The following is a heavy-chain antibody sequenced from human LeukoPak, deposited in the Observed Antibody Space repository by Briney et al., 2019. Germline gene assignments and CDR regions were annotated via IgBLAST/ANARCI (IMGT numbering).Heavy chain of an antibody. J-gene: IGHJ4*02. CDR2: INPNSGGT. CDR3: ARDYYDSSGYNRFDY. Sequence: GASVKVSCKASGYTFTGYYMHWVRQAPGQGLEWMGWINPNSGGTNYAQKFQGRVTMTRDTSISTAYMELSRLRSDDTAVYYCARDYYDSSGYNRFDYWGQGTLVTVSS. V-gene: IGHV1-2*02. D-gene: IGHD3-22*01. CDR1: GYTFTGYY.